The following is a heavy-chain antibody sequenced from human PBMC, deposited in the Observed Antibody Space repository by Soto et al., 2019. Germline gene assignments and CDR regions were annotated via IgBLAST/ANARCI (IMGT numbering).Heavy chain of an antibody. D-gene: IGHD3-3*01. V-gene: IGHV4-39*01. CDR1: GGSISSSSYY. Sequence: SETLSLTCTVSGGSISSSSYYWGWIRQPPGKGLEWIGSIYYSGSTYYNPSLKSRVTTSVDTSKNQFSLKLSSVTAADTAVYYCARHSSDTIFGVVIIGVLDYWGQGTLVTVSS. CDR3: ARHSSDTIFGVVIIGVLDY. CDR2: IYYSGST. J-gene: IGHJ4*02.